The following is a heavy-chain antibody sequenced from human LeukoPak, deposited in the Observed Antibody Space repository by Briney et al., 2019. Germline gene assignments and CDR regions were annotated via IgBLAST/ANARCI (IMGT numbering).Heavy chain of an antibody. V-gene: IGHV4-59*01. CDR1: GGSITSYY. CDR3: AGSGSTAHDY. Sequence: KTSETLSLTCTVSGGSITSYYWSWIRQPPGKGLEWIGYIYYSGSTNYNPSLKSRVTISVDTSKNQFSLKLSSVTAADTAVYYCAGSGSTAHDYWGQGTLVTVSS. J-gene: IGHJ4*02. D-gene: IGHD1-26*01. CDR2: IYYSGST.